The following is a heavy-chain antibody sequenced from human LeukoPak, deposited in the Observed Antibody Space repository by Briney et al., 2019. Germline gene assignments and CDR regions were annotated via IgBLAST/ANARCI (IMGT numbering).Heavy chain of an antibody. CDR1: GFTFSSYS. CDR2: TSSSSSYI. CDR3: ARDSGYDLPPDY. D-gene: IGHD5-12*01. V-gene: IGHV3-21*01. J-gene: IGHJ4*02. Sequence: KSGGSLRLSCAAFGFTFSSYSMNWVRQAPGKGLEWVSSTSSSSSYIYYADSVKGRFTISRDNAKNTLYLQMNSLRAEDTAVYYCARDSGYDLPPDYWGQGTLVTVSS.